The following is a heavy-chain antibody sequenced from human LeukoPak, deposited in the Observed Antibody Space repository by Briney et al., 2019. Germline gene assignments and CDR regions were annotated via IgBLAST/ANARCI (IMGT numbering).Heavy chain of an antibody. Sequence: GRSLRLSCAASGFTFSSYAMHWVRQAPGKGLEWVAVISYDGSNKYYADSVKGRFTISRDNSKNTLYLQMNSLRAEDTAVYYCARDTHTYYYGSGSPILDYWGQGTLVTVSS. V-gene: IGHV3-30-3*01. CDR1: GFTFSSYA. J-gene: IGHJ4*02. D-gene: IGHD3-10*01. CDR3: ARDTHTYYYGSGSPILDY. CDR2: ISYDGSNK.